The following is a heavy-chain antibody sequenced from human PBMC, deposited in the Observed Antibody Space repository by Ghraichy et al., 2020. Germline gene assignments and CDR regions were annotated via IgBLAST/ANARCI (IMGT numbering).Heavy chain of an antibody. CDR1: GFTFSNYW. CDR2: IDDDGSIT. J-gene: IGHJ4*02. CDR3: VRAFDY. V-gene: IGHV3-74*01. Sequence: GESLNISCAASGFTFSNYWMHWVRQAPGKGLVWVSRIDDDGSITHYVDSVKGRFTISRDNAKNMVYLQMNSLRAEDTAIYYCVRAFDYWGQGTLVTVSS.